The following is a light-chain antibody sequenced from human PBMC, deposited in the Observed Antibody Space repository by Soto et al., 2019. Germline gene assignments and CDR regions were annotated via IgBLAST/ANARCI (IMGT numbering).Light chain of an antibody. CDR1: SSNIGSNS. Sequence: QYVLTQPPSVSAAPGQTVTISCSGSSSNIGSNSNFVSWYQQFPGTAPKVLIYDNNQRPSGIPDRFSGSKSGTSATLGISGLQTGDEADYYCETWDSSLSAHVFGGGTKLTVL. CDR2: DNN. V-gene: IGLV1-51*01. J-gene: IGLJ2*01. CDR3: ETWDSSLSAHV.